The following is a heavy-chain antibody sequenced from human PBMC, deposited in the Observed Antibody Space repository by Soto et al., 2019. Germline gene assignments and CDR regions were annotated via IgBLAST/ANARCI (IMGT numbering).Heavy chain of an antibody. CDR1: GCTFSSYA. V-gene: IGHV3-23*01. CDR2: ISGGGGST. CDR3: AKDKHSNCLTWFDP. D-gene: IGHD1-1*01. Sequence: GGSLRLSFAASGCTFSSYAMSWVRQAPGKELEWVSGISGGGGSTYYAASVKGRFTISRDNSSNTLYLQMNSLRAEATAVYYCAKDKHSNCLTWFDPWGQGTLVTV. J-gene: IGHJ5*02.